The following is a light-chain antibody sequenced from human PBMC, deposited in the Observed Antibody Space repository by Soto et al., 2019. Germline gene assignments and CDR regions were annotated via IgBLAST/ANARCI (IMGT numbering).Light chain of an antibody. CDR1: QSLVYNDGNTY. V-gene: IGKV2D-30*01. J-gene: IGKJ1*01. CDR3: MQGTHWLGT. Sequence: DDVMTQSPLSLPVTLGQPASISCRSSQSLVYNDGNTYLDWFQHRPGQSPRRLIYEVSNLDSGVPDRFSGSGSGTDFTLKISRVEAEDVGVYYCMQGTHWLGTFGQGTKVEIK. CDR2: EVS.